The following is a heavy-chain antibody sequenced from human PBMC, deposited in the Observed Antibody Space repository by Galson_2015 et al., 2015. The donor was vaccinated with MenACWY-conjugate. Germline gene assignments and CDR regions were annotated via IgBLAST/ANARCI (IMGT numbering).Heavy chain of an antibody. J-gene: IGHJ5*02. CDR2: ISASSGTT. CDR1: GFTFSTYA. V-gene: IGHV3-23*01. D-gene: IGHD5-18*01. CDR3: ARRRWLEAFVSNPSFDP. Sequence: SLRLSCAASGFTFSTYAMSWVRQAPGKGLEWVSGISASSGTTYYTDSVKGRFAISRDNSQNTLYLQMNSLRGGDTAVYYCARRRWLEAFVSNPSFDPWGQGPLVTVSS.